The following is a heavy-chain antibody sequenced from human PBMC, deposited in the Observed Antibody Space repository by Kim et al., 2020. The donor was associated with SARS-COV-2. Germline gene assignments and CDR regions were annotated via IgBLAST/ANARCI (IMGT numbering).Heavy chain of an antibody. V-gene: IGHV3-30*18. CDR3: AKGYRYFDY. D-gene: IGHD1-1*01. J-gene: IGHJ4*02. CDR1: GFTFSSYG. Sequence: GGSLRLSCAASGFTFSSYGMHWVRQAPGKGLEWVAVISYDGSNKYYADSVKGRFTISRDNSKNTLYLQMNSLRAEDTAVYYCAKGYRYFDYWGQGTLVTVSS. CDR2: ISYDGSNK.